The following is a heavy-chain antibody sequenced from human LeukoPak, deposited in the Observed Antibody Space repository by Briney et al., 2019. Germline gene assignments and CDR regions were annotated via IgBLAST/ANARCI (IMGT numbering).Heavy chain of an antibody. CDR2: IRGRGDGT. Sequence: GGSLRLSCAASGFTFSSFAISWVRQGPGKGLEWVASIRGRGDGTSYADSVKGRFTISRDNTKNTLYLQMNSLRAEDTAVYYCAKAEYCSSTTCYAFDVWGQGTMVTVSS. J-gene: IGHJ3*01. D-gene: IGHD2-2*01. V-gene: IGHV3-23*01. CDR1: GFTFSSFA. CDR3: AKAEYCSSTTCYAFDV.